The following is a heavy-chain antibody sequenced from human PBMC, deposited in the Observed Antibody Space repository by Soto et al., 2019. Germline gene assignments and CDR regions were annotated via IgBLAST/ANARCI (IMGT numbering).Heavy chain of an antibody. V-gene: IGHV1-18*01. CDR1: GYGFTTYG. Sequence: QVHLVQSGAEVKKPGASVKVSCKGSGYGFTTYGITWVRQAPGQGLEWMAWISAHNGNTNYAQKLQGRVTVTRDTSTSTAYMELMSLRSDDTAVYYCARGRYGDYWGQGALVTVPS. D-gene: IGHD1-1*01. CDR3: ARGRYGDY. J-gene: IGHJ4*02. CDR2: ISAHNGNT.